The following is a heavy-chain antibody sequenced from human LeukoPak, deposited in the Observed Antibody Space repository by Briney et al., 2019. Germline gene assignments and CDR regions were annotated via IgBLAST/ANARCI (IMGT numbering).Heavy chain of an antibody. D-gene: IGHD5-24*01. V-gene: IGHV3-11*01. CDR2: ISSSGSTI. CDR1: GFTFSDYY. J-gene: IGHJ4*02. CDR3: AKVDERWLQLAPGPFDY. Sequence: GGSLRLSCAASGFTFSDYYMSWIRQAPGKGLEWVSYISSSGSTIYYADSVKGRFTISRDNAKNSLYLQMNSLRAEDTAVYYCAKVDERWLQLAPGPFDYWGQGTLVTVSS.